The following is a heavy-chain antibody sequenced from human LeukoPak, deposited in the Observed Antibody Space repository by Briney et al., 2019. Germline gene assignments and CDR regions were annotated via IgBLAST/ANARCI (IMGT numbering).Heavy chain of an antibody. J-gene: IGHJ4*02. CDR1: GFTFSSYA. Sequence: PGGSLRLSWEASGFTFSSYAMSWVRKAPGKGLEWVSAISGSGGSTYYADSVKGRFTISRDNSKNTLYLQMNSLRAEDTAVYYCAKDRGRWLQLETFDYWGQGTLVTVSS. CDR3: AKDRGRWLQLETFDY. CDR2: ISGSGGST. D-gene: IGHD5-24*01. V-gene: IGHV3-23*01.